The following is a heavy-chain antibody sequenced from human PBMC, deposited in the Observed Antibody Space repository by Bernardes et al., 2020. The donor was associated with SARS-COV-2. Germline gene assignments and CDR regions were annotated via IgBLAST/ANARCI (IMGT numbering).Heavy chain of an antibody. Sequence: SETLSLTCTVSGGSISSYYWSWIRQLPGKGLEWIGYTYYSGSTNYNPSLKSRVTISVDTSKNQLSLKLSSVTAADTAVYYCARTPKYSYGSYYFDYWSQGTLVTVSS. CDR1: GGSISSYY. J-gene: IGHJ4*02. D-gene: IGHD5-18*01. V-gene: IGHV4-59*01. CDR3: ARTPKYSYGSYYFDY. CDR2: TYYSGST.